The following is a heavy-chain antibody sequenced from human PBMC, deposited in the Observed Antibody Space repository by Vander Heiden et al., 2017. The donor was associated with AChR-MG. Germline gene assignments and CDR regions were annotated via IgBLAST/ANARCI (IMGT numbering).Heavy chain of an antibody. V-gene: IGHV1-69*02. CDR2: IIPVHRLE. D-gene: IGHD4-17*01. J-gene: IGHJ4*02. Sequence: QVHLVQSGAAVKKTGSSVTVSCKASGGNFDSHSFTWVRLAPGQGLEWVGRIIPVHRLENYAQKFQGRVTITADKATGTTYMELRSLTSEDTAVYYCARARMDYGDYFDSWGLGTLVTVSS. CDR3: ARARMDYGDYFDS. CDR1: GGNFDSHS.